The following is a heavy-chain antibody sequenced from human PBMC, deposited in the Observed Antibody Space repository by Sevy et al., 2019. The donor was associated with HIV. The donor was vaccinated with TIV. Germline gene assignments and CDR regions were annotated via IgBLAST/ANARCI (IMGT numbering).Heavy chain of an antibody. Sequence: SETLSLTCSVSAGSISSYYWSWIRQPPGKGLEWIGYIYYSGTTDYNPPLKSRVTISQDKSKKVFSLRLRSVTAADTAVYYCARDNAILTPRAFDIWGQGTMVTVSS. CDR1: AGSISSYY. D-gene: IGHD3-9*01. V-gene: IGHV4-59*13. CDR2: IYYSGTT. J-gene: IGHJ3*02. CDR3: ARDNAILTPRAFDI.